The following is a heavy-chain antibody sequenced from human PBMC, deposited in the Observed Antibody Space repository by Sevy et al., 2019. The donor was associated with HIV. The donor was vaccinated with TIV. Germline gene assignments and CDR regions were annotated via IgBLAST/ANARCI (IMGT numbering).Heavy chain of an antibody. J-gene: IGHJ3*02. V-gene: IGHV3-11*06. Sequence: GGSLRLSCAASGFTFSDYYMSWIRQAPGKGLEWVSYISSSSSYTNYADSVKGRFTISRDNAKNSLYLQMNSLRAEDTAVYYCASQYDFWSGYYLDAFDIWGQGTMVTVSS. D-gene: IGHD3-3*01. CDR2: ISSSSSYT. CDR3: ASQYDFWSGYYLDAFDI. CDR1: GFTFSDYY.